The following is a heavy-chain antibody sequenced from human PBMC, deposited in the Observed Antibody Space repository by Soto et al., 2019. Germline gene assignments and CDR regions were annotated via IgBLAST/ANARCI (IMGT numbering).Heavy chain of an antibody. D-gene: IGHD2-15*01. V-gene: IGHV3-23*01. CDR1: GFTFSSYA. CDR2: ISGSGGST. J-gene: IGHJ3*02. Sequence: GGSLRLSCAASGFTFSSYAMSWVRQAPGKGVEWVSAISGSGGSTYYADSVKGRFTISRDNSKNTLYLQMNSLRAEDTAVYYCANVGGLKNAFDIWGQGTMVTVSS. CDR3: ANVGGLKNAFDI.